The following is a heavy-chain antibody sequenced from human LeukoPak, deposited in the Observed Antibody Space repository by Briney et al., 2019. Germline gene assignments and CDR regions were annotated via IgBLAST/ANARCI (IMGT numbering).Heavy chain of an antibody. CDR2: ISYDGSNK. CDR3: AREWCSSTSCLHYYYYGMDV. CDR1: GFTFSSYA. J-gene: IGHJ6*02. D-gene: IGHD2-2*01. V-gene: IGHV3-30*04. Sequence: SLRLSCAASGFTFSSYAMHWVRQAPGKGLEWVAVISYDGSNKYYADSVKGRFTISRDNSKNTLYLQMNSLRAEDTAVYYCAREWCSSTSCLHYYYYGMDVWGQGTTVTVSS.